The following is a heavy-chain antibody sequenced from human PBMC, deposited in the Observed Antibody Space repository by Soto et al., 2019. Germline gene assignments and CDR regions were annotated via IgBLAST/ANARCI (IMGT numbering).Heavy chain of an antibody. D-gene: IGHD6-25*01. CDR1: GFTFSDYY. Sequence: QVQLVESGGGLVKPGGSLRLSCAASGFTFSDYYMSWIRQAPGKGLEWVSYISGSSSYTNYADSVKGRFTISRDNAKNSLYLQMNSLRAEVTALYYCARDKQRALDYWGQGTLVAVSS. CDR3: ARDKQRALDY. V-gene: IGHV3-11*05. CDR2: ISGSSSYT. J-gene: IGHJ4*02.